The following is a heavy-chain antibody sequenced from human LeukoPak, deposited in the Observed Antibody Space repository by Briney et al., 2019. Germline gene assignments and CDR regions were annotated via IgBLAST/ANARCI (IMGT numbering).Heavy chain of an antibody. CDR1: GFIFSSYA. Sequence: GGSLRLSCAASGFIFSSYAMSWVRQVPGKGLQWVSSISGSGANTYNADSVKGRFTISRDNSKNTLYLQMNSLRAEDTAVYYCAKDRGFFGVVIIQDFDYWGQGTLVTVSS. CDR2: ISGSGANT. D-gene: IGHD3-3*01. J-gene: IGHJ4*02. V-gene: IGHV3-23*01. CDR3: AKDRGFFGVVIIQDFDY.